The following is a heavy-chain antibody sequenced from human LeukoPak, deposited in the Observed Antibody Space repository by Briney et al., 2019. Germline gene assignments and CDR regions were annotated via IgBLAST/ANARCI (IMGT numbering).Heavy chain of an antibody. Sequence: GGSLRLSCAASGFTFSSYGMHWVRQAPGKGLEWVAVISYDGSNKYYADSVKGRFTISRDNSRNTLYLKMNSLRPEDTAVYYCAKGGYSSGYYFDYWGQGTLVTVSS. J-gene: IGHJ4*02. V-gene: IGHV3-30*18. CDR3: AKGGYSSGYYFDY. CDR2: ISYDGSNK. CDR1: GFTFSSYG. D-gene: IGHD5-18*01.